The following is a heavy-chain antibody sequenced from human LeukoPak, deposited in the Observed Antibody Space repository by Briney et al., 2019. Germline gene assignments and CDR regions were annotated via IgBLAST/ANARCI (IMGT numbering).Heavy chain of an antibody. D-gene: IGHD3-3*01. J-gene: IGHJ6*02. CDR1: GGSISSYY. Sequence: SETLSLTCTVSGGSISSYYWSWIRQPPGKGLEWIGYIYYSGSTNHNPSLKSRVTISVDTSKNQFSLKLSSVTAADTAVYYYARGRETYYDFWSGSYYYYYGMDVWGQGTTVTVSS. CDR3: ARGRETYYDFWSGSYYYYYGMDV. CDR2: IYYSGST. V-gene: IGHV4-59*01.